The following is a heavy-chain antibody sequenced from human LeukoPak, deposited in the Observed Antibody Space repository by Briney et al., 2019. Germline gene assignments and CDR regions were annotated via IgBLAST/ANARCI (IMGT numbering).Heavy chain of an antibody. V-gene: IGHV4-59*01. Sequence: SETLSLTCSVSDDSITMYYWTWIRQPPGKGLEWIGYVDHTGSTNFNPSLNGRVSISRDTTKNLFSLRLRSVTAADTAVYYCARDNGRDITMLWAFDYWGQGTLVTVSS. D-gene: IGHD3-10*01. CDR1: DDSITMYY. CDR2: VDHTGST. CDR3: ARDNGRDITMLWAFDY. J-gene: IGHJ4*02.